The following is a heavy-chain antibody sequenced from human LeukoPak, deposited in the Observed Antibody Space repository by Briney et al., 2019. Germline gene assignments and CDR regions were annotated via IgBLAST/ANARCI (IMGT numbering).Heavy chain of an antibody. CDR1: GGSISSGGYS. Sequence: SETLSLTCAISGGSISSGGYSWSWIRQPPGKGLEWIGYIYHSGSTYYNPSLKSRVTISVDRSKNQFSLKLSSVTAADTAVYYCARGDSMVRGVDLGWFDPWGQGTLVTVSS. V-gene: IGHV4-30-2*01. D-gene: IGHD3-10*01. CDR2: IYHSGST. J-gene: IGHJ5*02. CDR3: ARGDSMVRGVDLGWFDP.